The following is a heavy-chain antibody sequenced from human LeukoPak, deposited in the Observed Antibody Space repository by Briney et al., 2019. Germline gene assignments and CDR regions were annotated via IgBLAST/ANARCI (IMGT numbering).Heavy chain of an antibody. CDR3: ARRSITMVRGVADPYYFDY. V-gene: IGHV4-38-2*02. J-gene: IGHJ4*02. CDR1: GYSISSGYY. Sequence: SETLSLTCTVSGYSISSGYYWGWIRQPPGKGLEWIGNIYHSGSTYYNPSLKSRVTISVDTSKNQFSLKLSSVTAADTAVYYCARRSITMVRGVADPYYFDYWGQGTLVTVSS. CDR2: IYHSGST. D-gene: IGHD3-10*01.